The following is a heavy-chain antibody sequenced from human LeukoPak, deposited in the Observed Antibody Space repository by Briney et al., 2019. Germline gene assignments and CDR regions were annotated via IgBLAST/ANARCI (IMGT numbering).Heavy chain of an antibody. CDR3: ARDSADYYGSGSYQNY. V-gene: IGHV3-48*04. D-gene: IGHD3-10*01. J-gene: IGHJ4*02. Sequence: GGSLRLSCAASEFDFSTYSIDWVRQAPGKGLEWVSYISSSSSNIYHADSVKGRFTISRDNAKNSLYLQMNSLRAEDTAVYYCARDSADYYGSGSYQNYWGQGTLVTVSS. CDR1: EFDFSTYS. CDR2: ISSSSSNI.